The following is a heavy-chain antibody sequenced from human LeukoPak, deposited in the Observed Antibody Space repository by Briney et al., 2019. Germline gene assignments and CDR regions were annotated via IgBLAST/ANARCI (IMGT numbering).Heavy chain of an antibody. J-gene: IGHJ4*02. V-gene: IGHV3-21*01. CDR1: GFTFSSYW. Sequence: GGSLRLSCAASGFTFSSYWMSWVRLAPGKGLEWVSSISSSSSYIYYADSVKGRFTISRDNAKNSLYLQMNSLRAEDTAVYYCARDGYSSGWYPGSFDYWGQGTLVTVSS. CDR3: ARDGYSSGWYPGSFDY. D-gene: IGHD6-19*01. CDR2: ISSSSSYI.